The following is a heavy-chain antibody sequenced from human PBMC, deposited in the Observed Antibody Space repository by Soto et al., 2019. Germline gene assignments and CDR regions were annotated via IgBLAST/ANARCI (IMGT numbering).Heavy chain of an antibody. CDR1: GYTFTNYA. D-gene: IGHD2-21*02. Sequence: GASVKVSCKASGYTFTNYAMHWVRQAPGQRLEWMGWINAGNGNTKYSQKFQGRVTITRDTSASTAYMELSSLRSEDTAVYYCARSIVVVTALGYWGQGTLVTVSS. CDR3: ARSIVVVTALGY. CDR2: INAGNGNT. V-gene: IGHV1-3*01. J-gene: IGHJ4*02.